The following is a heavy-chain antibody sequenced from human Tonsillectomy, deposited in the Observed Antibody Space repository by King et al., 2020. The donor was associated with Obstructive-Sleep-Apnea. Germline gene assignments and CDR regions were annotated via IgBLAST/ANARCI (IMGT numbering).Heavy chain of an antibody. CDR3: ARESACTTGSCYPDY. D-gene: IGHD2-15*01. CDR2: IYHSGGT. J-gene: IGHJ4*02. V-gene: IGHV4-31*03. CDR1: GGSISSSTYY. Sequence: VQLQESGPGLVNPSQTLSLTCSVSGGSISSSTYYWSWIRQHPGKGLEFIGYIYHSGGTYYNPSLQSRVTISVDTSKNQFSLNLNSVTAADTAVYYCARESACTTGSCYPDYWGQGTLVTVSS.